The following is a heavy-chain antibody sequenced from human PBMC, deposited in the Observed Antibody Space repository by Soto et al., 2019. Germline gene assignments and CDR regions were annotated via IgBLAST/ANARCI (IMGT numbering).Heavy chain of an antibody. Sequence: QVQLVQSGAEVKKPGSSVKVSCKASGGTFSSYTISWVRQAPGQGLEWMGRIIPILGIANYAQKFQGRVTITADKSTSTAYMELSSLRSEDTAVYYCAREGTTVTYVDAFDIWGQGTMVTVSS. CDR3: AREGTTVTYVDAFDI. J-gene: IGHJ3*02. D-gene: IGHD4-17*01. V-gene: IGHV1-69*08. CDR2: IIPILGIA. CDR1: GGTFSSYT.